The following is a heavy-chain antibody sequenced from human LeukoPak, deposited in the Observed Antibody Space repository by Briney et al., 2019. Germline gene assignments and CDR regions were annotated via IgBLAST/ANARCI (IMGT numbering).Heavy chain of an antibody. CDR3: ATRPGLSSGGDS. J-gene: IGHJ4*02. Sequence: GASVKVSCKTSGYTFTAYYMHWVRQAPGQGLEWMGWINPNSGATNYAQKFQGSVAMTRDTSITTTYMELSSLRSDDTAVYYCATRPGLSSGGDSWGQGTLVTVSS. CDR1: GYTFTAYY. V-gene: IGHV1-2*02. CDR2: INPNSGAT. D-gene: IGHD6-19*01.